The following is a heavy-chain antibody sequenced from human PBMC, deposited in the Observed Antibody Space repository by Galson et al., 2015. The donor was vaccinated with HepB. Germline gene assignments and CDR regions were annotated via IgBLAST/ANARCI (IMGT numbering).Heavy chain of an antibody. CDR1: GFTFSAYG. CDR2: ICSDGTSE. Sequence: SLRLSCAASGFTFSAYGMHWVRQAPGKGLEWVAVICSDGTSEYYADSVKGRFTISRDNSKNTLYLQLNSLRAEDTAVYYCARPYRPDECDFLIEYWGRGTLVTVPS. J-gene: IGHJ4*02. CDR3: ARPYRPDECDFLIEY. V-gene: IGHV3-33*01. D-gene: IGHD3/OR15-3a*01.